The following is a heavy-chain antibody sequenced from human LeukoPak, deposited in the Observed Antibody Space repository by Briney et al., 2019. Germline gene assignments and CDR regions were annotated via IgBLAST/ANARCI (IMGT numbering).Heavy chain of an antibody. Sequence: TSETLSLTCTVSGGSISSYYWSWIRQPPGKGLEWIGYIYYSGSTNYNPSLKSRVTISVDTSKNQFSLKLSSVTAADTAVYYCARGPAFSSSSNVGYWGQGTLVTVSS. CDR3: ARGPAFSSSSNVGY. D-gene: IGHD6-6*01. CDR2: IYYSGST. CDR1: GGSISSYY. J-gene: IGHJ4*02. V-gene: IGHV4-59*01.